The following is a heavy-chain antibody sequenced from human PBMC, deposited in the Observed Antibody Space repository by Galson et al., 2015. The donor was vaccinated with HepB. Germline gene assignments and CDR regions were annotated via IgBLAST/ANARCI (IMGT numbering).Heavy chain of an antibody. V-gene: IGHV3-48*02. Sequence: SLRLSCAASGFTFSDYRMNWVRQAPGKGLEWVSYIAGDDASTQYADSVKGRFTISRDNAKNSLFLQMNMSRDEDTAVYYCAREVYGTFHAFDIWGQGTMVTVSS. CDR2: IAGDDAST. D-gene: IGHD6-6*01. CDR3: AREVYGTFHAFDI. J-gene: IGHJ3*02. CDR1: GFTFSDYR.